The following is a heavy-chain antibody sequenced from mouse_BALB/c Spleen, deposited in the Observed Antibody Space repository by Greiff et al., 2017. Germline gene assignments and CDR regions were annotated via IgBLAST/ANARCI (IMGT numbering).Heavy chain of an antibody. CDR3: ARHTPYYYASEGYAMDY. V-gene: IGHV2-6-2*01. D-gene: IGHD1-1*01. CDR1: GFSLTSYG. CDR2: IWSDGST. J-gene: IGHJ4*01. Sequence: VQLVESGPDLVAPSQSLSITCTVSGFSLTSYGVHWVRQPPGKGLEWLVVIWSDGSTTYNSALKSRLSISKDNSKSQVFLRMNSLQTDDTAMYYCARHTPYYYASEGYAMDYWGQGTSVTVSS.